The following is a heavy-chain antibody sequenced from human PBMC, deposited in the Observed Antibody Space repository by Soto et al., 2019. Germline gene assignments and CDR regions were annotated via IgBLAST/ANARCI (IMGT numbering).Heavy chain of an antibody. J-gene: IGHJ6*02. D-gene: IGHD6-6*01. Sequence: ASVKVSCKVSGYTLTELSMHWVRQAPGKGLEWMGGFDPEDGETIYAQKFQGRVTMTEDTSTDTAYMELSSLRSEDTAVYYCATAHNIAAGSNYYYYYGMDVWGQGTTVTVSS. CDR1: GYTLTELS. CDR3: ATAHNIAAGSNYYYYYGMDV. CDR2: FDPEDGET. V-gene: IGHV1-24*01.